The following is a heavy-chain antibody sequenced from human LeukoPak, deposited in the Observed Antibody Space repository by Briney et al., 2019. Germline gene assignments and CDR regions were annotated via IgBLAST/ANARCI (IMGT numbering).Heavy chain of an antibody. V-gene: IGHV3-48*03. CDR2: ISSSGSTI. CDR1: GFTFSSYE. CDR3: ARDQGDILTGRYLDY. Sequence: GGSLRLSCAASGFTFSSYEMNWVRQAPGKGLEWVSYISSSGSTIYYADSVKGRFTISRDNAKNSLYLQMNSLRAEDTAVYYCARDQGDILTGRYLDYWGQGTLVTVSS. J-gene: IGHJ4*02. D-gene: IGHD3-9*01.